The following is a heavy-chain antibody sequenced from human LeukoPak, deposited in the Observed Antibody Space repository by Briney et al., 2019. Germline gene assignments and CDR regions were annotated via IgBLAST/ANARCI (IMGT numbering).Heavy chain of an antibody. J-gene: IGHJ4*02. CDR2: ISSNSRYI. CDR1: GFTFSSYS. Sequence: GGALRLSCSGSGFTFSSYSMDWGRQAPGKGLEWVSSISSNSRYIYYADSGKGRFTTSRNNGKRSLYLEMNTPTPDDNAVYYCSRPSHITGTTYAVDSSGQGNLVTVSS. CDR3: SRPSHITGTTYAVDS. V-gene: IGHV3-21*01. D-gene: IGHD1-7*01.